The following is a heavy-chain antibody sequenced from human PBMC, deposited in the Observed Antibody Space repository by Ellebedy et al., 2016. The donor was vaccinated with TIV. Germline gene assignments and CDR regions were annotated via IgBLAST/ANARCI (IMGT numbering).Heavy chain of an antibody. Sequence: GESLKISXAASGFTFSSYAMSWVRQAPGKGLEWVSTISGSGTTTYYAYSVTGRFTISRDNSKNTLYLQLNSLRAGDTAVYYCAKEGGSSSGYHFLGPDQFDYWGQGTLVTVSS. D-gene: IGHD3-22*01. V-gene: IGHV3-23*01. CDR3: AKEGGSSSGYHFLGPDQFDY. CDR2: ISGSGTTT. CDR1: GFTFSSYA. J-gene: IGHJ4*02.